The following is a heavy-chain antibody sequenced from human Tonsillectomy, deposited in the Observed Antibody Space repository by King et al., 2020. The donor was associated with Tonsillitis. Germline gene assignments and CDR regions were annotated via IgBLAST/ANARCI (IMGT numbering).Heavy chain of an antibody. CDR3: ARVGLRDFDY. V-gene: IGHV6-1*01. D-gene: IGHD2-21*02. J-gene: IGHJ4*02. CDR2: TYYRSKWYN. CDR1: GDSVSSNFAA. Sequence: VQLQQSGPGLVKPSQTLSLPCAISGDSVSSNFAAWTWISQSPSRGVEWLGRTYYRSKWYNAYAVSVKSRITINPDTSQNQFSLQLNSVTPEDTAVYYCARVGLRDFDYCAQGTLVTVSS.